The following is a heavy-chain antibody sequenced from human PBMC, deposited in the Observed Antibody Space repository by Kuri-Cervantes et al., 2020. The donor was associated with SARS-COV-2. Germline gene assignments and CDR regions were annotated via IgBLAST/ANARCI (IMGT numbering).Heavy chain of an antibody. Sequence: GESLKISCAASGFTFSGYGMHWVRQAPGKGLEWVALIWYDGINKYYADSVKGRFTISRDNSKNTLYLQMNSLRAEDTAVYYCARDVRYSGSYQCTSWGQGTVVTDSS. CDR3: ARDVRYSGSYQCTS. D-gene: IGHD1-26*01. CDR1: GFTFSGYG. CDR2: IWYDGINK. V-gene: IGHV3-33*01. J-gene: IGHJ5*02.